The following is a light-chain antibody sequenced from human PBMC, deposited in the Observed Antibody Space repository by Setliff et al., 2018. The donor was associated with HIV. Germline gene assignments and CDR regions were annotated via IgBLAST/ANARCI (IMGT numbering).Light chain of an antibody. Sequence: QSVLTQPRSVSGSPGQSVTISCTGTSSDVGGHNYVSWYQHHPGKAPKLMIYDVTKRPSGVPDRFSGSKSGNTASLTISGLQAEGEADYYCCSYAGSYTFYVFGTGTKVTVL. CDR2: DVT. J-gene: IGLJ1*01. V-gene: IGLV2-11*01. CDR1: SSDVGGHNY. CDR3: CSYAGSYTFYV.